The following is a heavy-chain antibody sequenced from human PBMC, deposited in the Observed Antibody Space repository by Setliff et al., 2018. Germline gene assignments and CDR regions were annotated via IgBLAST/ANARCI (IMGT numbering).Heavy chain of an antibody. Sequence: SVKVSCKASGGTFSSYAISWVRQAPGQGLEWMGGIIPIFGTANYAQKFQGRVTITADESTSTAYMELSSLRSEDTAVYYCARVSRTIVAARGFDYWGQGALVTISS. V-gene: IGHV1-69*13. CDR1: GGTFSSYA. J-gene: IGHJ4*02. CDR3: ARVSRTIVAARGFDY. CDR2: IIPIFGTA. D-gene: IGHD1-26*01.